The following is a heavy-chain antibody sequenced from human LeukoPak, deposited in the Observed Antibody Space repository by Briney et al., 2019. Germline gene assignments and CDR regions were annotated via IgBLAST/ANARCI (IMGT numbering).Heavy chain of an antibody. V-gene: IGHV4-59*12. Sequence: SETLSLTCTVSGGSISSYYWSWIRQPPGQVLDWIGYIYYSGGTNYNPSLKSRVTISVDTSKNQFSLKLSSVTAADTAVYYCARVHIVVVPAAIRGYYYGMDVWGQGTTVTVSS. D-gene: IGHD2-2*02. CDR1: GGSISSYY. J-gene: IGHJ6*02. CDR2: IYYSGGT. CDR3: ARVHIVVVPAAIRGYYYGMDV.